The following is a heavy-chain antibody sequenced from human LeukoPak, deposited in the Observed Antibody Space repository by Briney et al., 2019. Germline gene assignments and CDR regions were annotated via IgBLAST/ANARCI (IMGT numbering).Heavy chain of an antibody. V-gene: IGHV1-2*02. CDR2: INPNSGGT. CDR1: GYTFTGYY. Sequence: ASVKVSCKASGYTFTGYYMHWVRQAPGQGLEWMGWINPNSGGTNYAQKFQGRVTMTRDTSISTAYMELSRLRSDDTAVYYCARGRLGATTRDYYYYYMDVWGKGTTVTVSS. J-gene: IGHJ6*03. D-gene: IGHD1-26*01. CDR3: ARGRLGATTRDYYYYYMDV.